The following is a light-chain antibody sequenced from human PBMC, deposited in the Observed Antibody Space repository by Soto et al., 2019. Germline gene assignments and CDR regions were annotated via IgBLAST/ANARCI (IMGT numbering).Light chain of an antibody. CDR3: SSYAGSDNFYV. CDR2: DVT. Sequence: QSALTQPASVSGSPGQSITISCTGTSSDVGGYKYVSRYQHHPGKAPRLIIYDVTNRPSGVSNRFSGSKSGNTASLTVSGLQAEDEADYYCSSYAGSDNFYVFGTGTKVTV. J-gene: IGLJ1*01. CDR1: SSDVGGYKY. V-gene: IGLV2-14*03.